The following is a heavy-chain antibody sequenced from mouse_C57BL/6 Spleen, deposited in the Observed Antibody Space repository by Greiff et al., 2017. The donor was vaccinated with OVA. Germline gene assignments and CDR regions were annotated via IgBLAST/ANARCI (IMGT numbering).Heavy chain of an antibody. D-gene: IGHD2-14*01. CDR3: ARGVPRYFDV. CDR1: GYTFTSYW. J-gene: IGHJ1*03. V-gene: IGHV1-61*01. Sequence: QVQLQQPGAELVRPGSSVKLSCKASGYTFTSYWMDWVKQRPGQGLEWIGNIYPSDSETHYNQKFKDKATLTVDKSSSTAYMQLSSLTSEDSAVYYCARGVPRYFDVWGTGTTVTVSS. CDR2: IYPSDSET.